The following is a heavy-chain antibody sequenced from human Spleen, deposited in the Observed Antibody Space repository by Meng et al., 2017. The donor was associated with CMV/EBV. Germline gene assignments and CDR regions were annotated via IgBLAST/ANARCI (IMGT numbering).Heavy chain of an antibody. CDR1: GYIFSDYY. J-gene: IGHJ4*02. CDR2: INPESGNT. CDR3: TRGADSRSWYSPFDY. Sequence: ASVQVSCKTSGYIFSDYYLHWVRQAPGQGLEWMGWINPESGNTNSGKNFKGRVTMTRDTSITTAYMELTKLTSDDTAEYCCTRGADSRSWYSPFDYWGQGTLVTVSS. D-gene: IGHD6-13*01. V-gene: IGHV1-2*02.